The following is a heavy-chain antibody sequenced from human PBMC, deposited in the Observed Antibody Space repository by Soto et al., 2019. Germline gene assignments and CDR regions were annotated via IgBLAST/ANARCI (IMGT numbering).Heavy chain of an antibody. V-gene: IGHV3-23*01. CDR1: GFTFSNYA. J-gene: IGHJ6*02. CDR2: ITDSGANT. CDR3: AKPPNGAFVHRGVDV. D-gene: IGHD2-8*01. Sequence: GGSLRLSCAASGFTFSNYAMSWVRQAPGKALEWVSAITDSGANTFYAGSVKGRFTISRDNSKNMLYMQMNSLGAEDTAVYYCAKPPNGAFVHRGVDVWGQGTTVTVSS.